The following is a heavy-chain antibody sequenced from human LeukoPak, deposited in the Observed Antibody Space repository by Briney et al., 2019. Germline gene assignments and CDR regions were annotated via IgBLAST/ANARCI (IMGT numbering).Heavy chain of an antibody. J-gene: IGHJ5*02. CDR1: GGSFSGYY. Sequence: SETLSLTFAVYGGSFSGYYWSWIRQPPGKGLEWIGEINHSGSTNYNPSLKSRVTISVDTSKNQFSLKLSSVTAADTAVYYCARHAVVVVPAYWFDPWGQGTLVTVSS. CDR3: ARHAVVVVPAYWFDP. V-gene: IGHV4-34*01. D-gene: IGHD2-2*01. CDR2: INHSGST.